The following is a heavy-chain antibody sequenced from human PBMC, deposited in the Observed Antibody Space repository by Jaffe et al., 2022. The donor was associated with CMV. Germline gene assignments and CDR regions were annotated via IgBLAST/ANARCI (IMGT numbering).Heavy chain of an antibody. D-gene: IGHD6-19*01. V-gene: IGHV4-59*01. Sequence: QVQLQESGPGLVKPSETLSLTCTVSGGSISGYYWSWVRQPPGKGLEWIGYVYYTGTTNYNPSLKSRVSISGDTSKNQFSLKLTSVTAADTAVYYCARVLSSDSSGWYSFDSWGQGTLVTVSS. CDR1: GGSISGYY. J-gene: IGHJ4*02. CDR3: ARVLSSDSSGWYSFDS. CDR2: VYYTGTT.